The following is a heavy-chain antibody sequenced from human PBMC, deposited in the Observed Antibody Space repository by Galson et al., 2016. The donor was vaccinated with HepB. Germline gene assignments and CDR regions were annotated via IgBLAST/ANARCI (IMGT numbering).Heavy chain of an antibody. D-gene: IGHD3-10*01. CDR1: GFIFSDSG. CDR2: IWYDGNNE. Sequence: SLRLSCAASGFIFSDSGMNWVRRAPGKGLEWIAVIWYDGNNEYYADSVKGRFTISRDNSKNMLYLQMNDLGVEDTAVYYCARASDDRDSYRYYSSHWGQGTLVAVSS. V-gene: IGHV3-33*01. CDR3: ARASDDRDSYRYYSSH. J-gene: IGHJ4*02.